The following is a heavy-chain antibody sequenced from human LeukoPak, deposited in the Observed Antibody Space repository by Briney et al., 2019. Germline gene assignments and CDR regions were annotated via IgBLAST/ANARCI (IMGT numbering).Heavy chain of an antibody. V-gene: IGHV4-39*07. Sequence: PSETLSLTCTVSGGSVSSSSYFWGWIRQPPGKGREWIGSSYYNGNTYYNPALKSRVTISVDTSKNKFSLKLSSVTAADTAVYYCSRGGEGYGDYEFDYWGQGTLVTVSS. D-gene: IGHD4-17*01. J-gene: IGHJ4*02. CDR3: SRGGEGYGDYEFDY. CDR2: SYYNGNT. CDR1: GGSVSSSSYF.